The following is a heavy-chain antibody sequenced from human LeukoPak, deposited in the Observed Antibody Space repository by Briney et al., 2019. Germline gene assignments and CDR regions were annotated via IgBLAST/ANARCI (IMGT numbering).Heavy chain of an antibody. CDR2: INHSGST. CDR3: ARRLVVAATFCWFDP. Sequence: KSSETLSLTCAVYGGSFSGYYWSWIRQPPGKGLEWIGEINHSGSTNYNPSLKSRVTISVDTSKNQFSLKLSSVTAADTAVYYCARRLVVAATFCWFDPWGQGTLVTVSS. V-gene: IGHV4-34*01. CDR1: GGSFSGYY. J-gene: IGHJ5*02. D-gene: IGHD2-15*01.